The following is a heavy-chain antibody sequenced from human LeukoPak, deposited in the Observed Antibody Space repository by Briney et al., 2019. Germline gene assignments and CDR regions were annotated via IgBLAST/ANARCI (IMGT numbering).Heavy chain of an antibody. J-gene: IGHJ5*02. Sequence: RGSLRLSCAASGFTFSSYWMHWVRQAPGKGLVWVSRINSDGSSTSYADSVKGRFTISRDNAKNTLYLQMNSLRAEDTAVYYCARDRKRIGRTGVNWFDPWGQGTLVTVSS. D-gene: IGHD2-15*01. V-gene: IGHV3-74*01. CDR2: INSDGSST. CDR3: ARDRKRIGRTGVNWFDP. CDR1: GFTFSSYW.